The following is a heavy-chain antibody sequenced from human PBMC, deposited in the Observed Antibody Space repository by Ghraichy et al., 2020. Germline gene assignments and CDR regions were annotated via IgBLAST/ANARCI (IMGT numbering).Heavy chain of an antibody. CDR2: ISISCSTI. D-gene: IGHD4-23*01. CDR1: GFTFSDYY. CDR3: ARDPLHDYGGNVA. V-gene: IGHV3-11*01. J-gene: IGHJ5*02. Sequence: GGSLRLSCAASGFTFSDYYMIWIRQAPRKGLEWASSISISCSTIYYADSVKGRFTISSDNAKNSLYLQMNSLRAEDTAVYYCARDPLHDYGGNVAWGQGTLVTVSS.